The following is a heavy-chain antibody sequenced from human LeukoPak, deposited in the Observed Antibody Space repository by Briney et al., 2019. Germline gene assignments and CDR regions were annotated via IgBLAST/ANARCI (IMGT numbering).Heavy chain of an antibody. D-gene: IGHD3-22*01. Sequence: GGSPRLSCAASGFTFSSYAMSWVRQAPGKGLEWVSAISGSGGSTYYADSVKGRFTISRDNSKNTLYLQMNSLRAEDAAVYYCARQSSYYYDSSGNPRRKYFDYWGQGTLVTVSS. CDR1: GFTFSSYA. V-gene: IGHV3-23*01. J-gene: IGHJ4*02. CDR3: ARQSSYYYDSSGNPRRKYFDY. CDR2: ISGSGGST.